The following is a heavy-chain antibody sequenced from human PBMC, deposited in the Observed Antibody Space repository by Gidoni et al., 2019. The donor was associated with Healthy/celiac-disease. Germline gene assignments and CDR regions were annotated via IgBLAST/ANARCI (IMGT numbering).Heavy chain of an antibody. D-gene: IGHD3-3*01. CDR2: ISGSGGST. V-gene: IGHV3-23*01. J-gene: IGHJ4*02. CDR3: AKDYDFWSGYYTGFDY. CDR1: GFPFSSYD. Sequence: EVQLLEPGGGLVQPGGSLRLSCAASGFPFSSYDMSWVRQAPGKGMGWVSAISGSGGSTYYADSVKGRFTISRDNSKNTLYLQMNSLRAEDTAVYYCAKDYDFWSGYYTGFDYWGQGTLVTVSS.